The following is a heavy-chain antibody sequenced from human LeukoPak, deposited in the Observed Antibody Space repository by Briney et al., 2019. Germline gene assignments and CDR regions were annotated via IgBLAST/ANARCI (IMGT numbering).Heavy chain of an antibody. D-gene: IGHD6-19*01. CDR2: INSDGSST. J-gene: IGHJ4*02. CDR1: GFTLSSYW. Sequence: GGSLRLSCAASGFTLSSYWVHWVRQAPGKGLVWVSRINSDGSSTSYADSVKGRFTISRDYAKNTLYLQMNSLRAEDTAVYYCARTIAVAGTGFDYWGQGTLVTVSS. CDR3: ARTIAVAGTGFDY. V-gene: IGHV3-74*01.